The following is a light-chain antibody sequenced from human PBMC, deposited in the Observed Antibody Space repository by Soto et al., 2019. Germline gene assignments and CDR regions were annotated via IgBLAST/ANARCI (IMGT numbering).Light chain of an antibody. Sequence: QSVLTQPASVSGSPGQSITISCTGTSGDIGAYDFVSWYQQHPGKVPKPLISDVTSRPSGISIRFSGSKSANTAYLTISGLQSEDDADYYCSSYKSDATVFGGGTKVTVL. J-gene: IGLJ2*01. V-gene: IGLV2-14*03. CDR1: SGDIGAYDF. CDR3: SSYKSDATV. CDR2: DVT.